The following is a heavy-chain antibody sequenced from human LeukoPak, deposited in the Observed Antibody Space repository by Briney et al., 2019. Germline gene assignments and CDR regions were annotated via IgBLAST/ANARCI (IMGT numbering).Heavy chain of an antibody. Sequence: GGSLRLSCAVSGITLNNYGMTWVRQAPGKGLEWVAGISDSGGSTKYADSVKGRFTISRDNPKNTLYLQMNSLRAEDTAVYYCAKVRLRLGELSLYYFDYWGQGTLVTVSS. CDR3: AKVRLRLGELSLYYFDY. CDR2: ISDSGGST. CDR1: GITLNNYG. V-gene: IGHV3-23*01. J-gene: IGHJ4*02. D-gene: IGHD3-16*02.